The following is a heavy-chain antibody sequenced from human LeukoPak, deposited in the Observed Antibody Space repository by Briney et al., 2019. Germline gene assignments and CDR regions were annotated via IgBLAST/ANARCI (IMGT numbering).Heavy chain of an antibody. CDR1: GGSFSGYY. CDR2: INHSGST. V-gene: IGHV4-34*01. Sequence: ETLSLTCAVYGGSFSGYYWSWIRQPPGKGLEWIGEINHSGSTNYNPSLKSRVTISVDTSKNQFSLKLSSVTAADTAVYYCARHLYAGIAAAGFDYWGQGTLVTVSS. J-gene: IGHJ4*02. D-gene: IGHD6-13*01. CDR3: ARHLYAGIAAAGFDY.